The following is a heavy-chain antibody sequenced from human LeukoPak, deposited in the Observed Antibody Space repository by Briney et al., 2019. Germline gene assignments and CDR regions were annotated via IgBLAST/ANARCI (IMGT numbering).Heavy chain of an antibody. V-gene: IGHV3-33*08. CDR1: GFTFSDYY. D-gene: IGHD6-19*01. Sequence: PGGSLKLSCAAPGFTFSDYYMSWIRQAPGKGLEWVAVIWYDGSNKYYADSVKGRSTISRDNSKNTPYLQMNSLRAEDTAVYYCARDVGTTGWYTFDYWGQGTLVTVSS. CDR2: IWYDGSNK. CDR3: ARDVGTTGWYTFDY. J-gene: IGHJ4*02.